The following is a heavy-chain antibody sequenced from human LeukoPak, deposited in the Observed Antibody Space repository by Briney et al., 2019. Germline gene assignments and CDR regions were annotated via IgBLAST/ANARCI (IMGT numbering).Heavy chain of an antibody. J-gene: IGHJ4*02. Sequence: GSLGLSCAASGFTFSSYWMSWVRQAPGKGLEWIGYIDHSGYTNYNPSLKSRVTISVDTSKNQFSLKLKSVTAADTAVYYCARDIASASGKFYFDYWGQGTQVTVSS. CDR2: IDHSGYT. V-gene: IGHV4-59*01. CDR3: ARDIASASGKFYFDY. CDR1: GFTFSSYW. D-gene: IGHD3-10*01.